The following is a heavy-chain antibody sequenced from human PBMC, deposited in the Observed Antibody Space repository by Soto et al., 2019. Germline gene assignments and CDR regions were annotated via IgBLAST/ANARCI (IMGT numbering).Heavy chain of an antibody. D-gene: IGHD5-12*01. CDR1: GGSISSGGYY. J-gene: IGHJ4*02. V-gene: IGHV4-31*03. CDR3: ARGGYSGYEKLLDY. CDR2: IYYSGST. Sequence: SETLSLTCTVSGGSISSGGYYWSWIRQHPGKGLEWIGYIYYSGSTYYNPSLKSRVTISVDTSKNQFSLKLSSVTAADTAVYYCARGGYSGYEKLLDYWGQGTLVTVSS.